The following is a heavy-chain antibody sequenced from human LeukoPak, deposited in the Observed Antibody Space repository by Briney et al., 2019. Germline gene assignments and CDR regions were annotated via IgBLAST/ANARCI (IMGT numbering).Heavy chain of an antibody. CDR3: ARNSGSLPYYYYYYMDV. J-gene: IGHJ6*03. CDR1: GGSISSGDYY. CDR2: IYYSGST. Sequence: SQTLSHTCTFSGGSISSGDYYWSWIRQPPGKGLEWIVYIYYSGSTYYNPSLKSRVTISVDTSKNQFSLKLSSVTAADTAVYYCARNSGSLPYYYYYYMDVWGKGTTVTVSS. D-gene: IGHD1-26*01. V-gene: IGHV4-30-4*08.